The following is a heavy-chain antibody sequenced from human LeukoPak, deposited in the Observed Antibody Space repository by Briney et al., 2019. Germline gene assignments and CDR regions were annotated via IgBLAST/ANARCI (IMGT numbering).Heavy chain of an antibody. J-gene: IGHJ3*02. CDR3: AKDIRRYFDWLLSGDAFDI. D-gene: IGHD3-9*01. V-gene: IGHV3-30*04. Sequence: GGSLRLSCAASGFTFSSYAMHWVRQAPGKGLEWGAVISYDGSNKYYADSVKGRFTISRDNSKNTLYLQMNSLRAEDTAVYYCAKDIRRYFDWLLSGDAFDIWGQGTMVTVSS. CDR1: GFTFSSYA. CDR2: ISYDGSNK.